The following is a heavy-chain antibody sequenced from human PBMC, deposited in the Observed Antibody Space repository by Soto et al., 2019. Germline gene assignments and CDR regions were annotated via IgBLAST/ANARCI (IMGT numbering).Heavy chain of an antibody. CDR2: IYTSGST. V-gene: IGHV3-53*01. Sequence: EVQLVESGGGLVQPGGSLRLSCAASGFTVSANYMSWVRQAPGKGLEWVSVIYTSGSTYYADSVKGRFTISRDNPKNTLYLQMNSLRAEDTAVYYCARTGYCTNGVCYNYYYYGMDAW. CDR1: GFTVSANY. CDR3: ARTGYCTNGVCYNYYYYGMDA. J-gene: IGHJ6*01. D-gene: IGHD2-8*01.